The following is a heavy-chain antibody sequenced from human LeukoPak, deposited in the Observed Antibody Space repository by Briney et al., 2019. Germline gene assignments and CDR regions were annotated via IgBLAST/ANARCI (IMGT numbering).Heavy chain of an antibody. D-gene: IGHD2-15*01. Sequence: GGSLRLSCAASGFTFSNYWMNWVRQAPGKGLMWVSRINSDGTTTTYADSVKGRFTTSRDNAKNTLYLQMHSLRADDTAVHYCTRDYQGLGYWGQGTLVTVSS. J-gene: IGHJ4*02. CDR2: INSDGTTT. V-gene: IGHV3-74*01. CDR1: GFTFSNYW. CDR3: TRDYQGLGY.